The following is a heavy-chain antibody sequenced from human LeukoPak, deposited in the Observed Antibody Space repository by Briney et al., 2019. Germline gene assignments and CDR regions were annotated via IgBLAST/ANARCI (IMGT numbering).Heavy chain of an antibody. D-gene: IGHD2/OR15-2a*01. CDR1: GGSISSYY. CDR3: AGHHPRNTVDF. J-gene: IGHJ4*02. Sequence: SETLSLTCTVSGGSISSYYWSWIRQPPGKGLEWIAYISDIGSINYNPSLKRRVSISLDTSKNQFSLKLSSVTAADTAVYYCAGHHPRNTVDFWGQGTLVTVSS. V-gene: IGHV4-59*08. CDR2: ISDIGSI.